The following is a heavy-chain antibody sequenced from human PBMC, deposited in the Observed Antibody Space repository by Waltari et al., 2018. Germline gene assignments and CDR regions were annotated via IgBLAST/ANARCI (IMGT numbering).Heavy chain of an antibody. CDR1: GGTFSSYA. J-gene: IGHJ3*02. Sequence: QVQLVQSGAEVKKPGSSVKVSCKASGGTFSSYAISWVRQAPGQGLEWMGGIIPIFGTENDAQKVQGRVTITADESTSTAYMELSSLRSEDTAVYYCAEGDRRHLGELDAFDIWGQGTMVTVSS. CDR3: AEGDRRHLGELDAFDI. D-gene: IGHD3-16*01. CDR2: IIPIFGTE. V-gene: IGHV1-69*13.